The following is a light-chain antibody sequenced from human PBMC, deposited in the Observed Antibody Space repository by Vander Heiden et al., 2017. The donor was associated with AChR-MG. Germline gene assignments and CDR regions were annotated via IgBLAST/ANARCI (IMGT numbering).Light chain of an antibody. CDR1: QSVLYSSNNKSY. CDR3: QQDDSTPLT. CDR2: WAS. Sequence: DIVMTQSPDPLAGSLGERATINCKSSQSVLYSSNNKSYLAWYQQKPGQPPKLLIYWASTRESGVPDRFSGSGSGTDFTLTISSLQAEDVAVYYCQQDDSTPLTFGGGTKVEIK. J-gene: IGKJ4*01. V-gene: IGKV4-1*01.